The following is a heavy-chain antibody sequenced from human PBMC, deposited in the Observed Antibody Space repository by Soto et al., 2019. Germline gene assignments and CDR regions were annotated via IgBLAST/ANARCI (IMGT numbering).Heavy chain of an antibody. D-gene: IGHD4-17*01. CDR1: GYLFTSYG. Sequence: QAHLVQSGPEVKKPGASVKVSCKGSGYLFTSYGIAWVRQAPGQGLEWMGWISAHNGKTEYAQKFQGRVTVTRDTSTSTAYLELRSLRSDDTALYYCARGRYGDYWGQGALVTVSS. CDR2: ISAHNGKT. J-gene: IGHJ4*02. V-gene: IGHV1-18*01. CDR3: ARGRYGDY.